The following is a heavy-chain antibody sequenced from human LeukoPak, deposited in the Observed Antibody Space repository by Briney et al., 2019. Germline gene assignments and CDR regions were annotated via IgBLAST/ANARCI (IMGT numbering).Heavy chain of an antibody. J-gene: IGHJ3*02. CDR1: GGTFSSYA. D-gene: IGHD1-1*01. CDR3: ARDHASKRVPRTISAFDI. CDR2: IIPIFGTA. Sequence: RASVKVSCKASGGTFSSYAISWVRQAPGQGLEWMGGIIPIFGTANYAQKFQGRVTITTDESTSTAYMELSSLRSEDTAVYYCARDHASKRVPRTISAFDIWGQGTMVTVSS. V-gene: IGHV1-69*05.